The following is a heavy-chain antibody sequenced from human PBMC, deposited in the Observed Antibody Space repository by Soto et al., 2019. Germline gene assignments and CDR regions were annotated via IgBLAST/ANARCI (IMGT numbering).Heavy chain of an antibody. V-gene: IGHV3-7*01. CDR2: IKQAGNEK. CDR1: GFTFSDYL. D-gene: IGHD1-26*01. CDR3: AIGPWVGK. Sequence: EVQLVDSGGALVQPGESLRLSCAASGFTFSDYLMTWVRQAPGKGLEWVATIKQAGNEKYYVDSVKGRVTISRDNAKNPLYLQVNALRTEDTAVYYCAIGPWVGKWGQATVVTVSS. J-gene: IGHJ4*02.